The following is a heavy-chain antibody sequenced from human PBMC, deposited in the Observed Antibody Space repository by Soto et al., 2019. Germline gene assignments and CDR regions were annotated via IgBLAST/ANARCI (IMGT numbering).Heavy chain of an antibody. CDR1: GGSISSGGYS. J-gene: IGHJ3*02. V-gene: IGHV4-30-2*01. CDR3: ARPPTASLDAFEI. Sequence: SETLSLTCAVSGGSISSGGYSWSWIRHPPGKGLEWIGYIYHSGSTYYNPSLKSRVTISVDRSKNQFSLNLNSVTAADTAVYYCARPPTASLDAFEIWGQGTMVTVSS. CDR2: IYHSGST.